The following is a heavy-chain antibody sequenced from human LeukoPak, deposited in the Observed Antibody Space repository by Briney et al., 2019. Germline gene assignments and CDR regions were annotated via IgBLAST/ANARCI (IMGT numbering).Heavy chain of an antibody. Sequence: GGSLRLSCAASGFTFSSYWMSWVRQAPGKGLEWVANIKQDGSEKYYVDSVKGRFTISRDNAKNSLYLQMNSLRAEDTAVYYCARGRGCYDFWSGGDAFDIWGQGTMVTVSS. D-gene: IGHD3-3*01. J-gene: IGHJ3*02. CDR2: IKQDGSEK. CDR1: GFTFSSYW. V-gene: IGHV3-7*01. CDR3: ARGRGCYDFWSGGDAFDI.